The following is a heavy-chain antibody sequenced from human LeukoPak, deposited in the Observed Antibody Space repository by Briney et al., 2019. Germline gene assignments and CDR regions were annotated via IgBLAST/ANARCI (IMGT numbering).Heavy chain of an antibody. D-gene: IGHD6-6*01. CDR3: ARDRSVGVLPAPPFDF. Sequence: SETLSLTCTVSGYSISSTYYWGWIRQPPGKGLAWVGSVFHSGNTYYNASLKSRLTISADTSKNQFSQTLTSVTAADTAVYYCARDRSVGVLPAPPFDFWGQGTLATVSS. CDR2: VFHSGNT. J-gene: IGHJ4*02. V-gene: IGHV4-38-2*02. CDR1: GYSISSTYY.